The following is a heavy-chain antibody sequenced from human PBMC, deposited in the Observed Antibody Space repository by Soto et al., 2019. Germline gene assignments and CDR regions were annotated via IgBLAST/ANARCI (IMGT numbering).Heavy chain of an antibody. CDR2: IYYSGST. CDR1: GGSISSYY. Sequence: SETLSLTCTVSGGSISSYYWSWIRQPPGKGLEWIGYIYYSGSTNYNPSLKSRVTISVDTSKNQFSLKLSSVTAADTAVYYCARGSGYDSPGAYYYYGMDVWGQGTTVTVSS. D-gene: IGHD5-12*01. V-gene: IGHV4-59*01. J-gene: IGHJ6*02. CDR3: ARGSGYDSPGAYYYYGMDV.